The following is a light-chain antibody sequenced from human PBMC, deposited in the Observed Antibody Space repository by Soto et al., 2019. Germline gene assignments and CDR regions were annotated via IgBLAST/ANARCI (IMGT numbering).Light chain of an antibody. Sequence: QSALTQPRSVSGSPGQSVTISCTGTSSDVGGYNYVSWYQQHPGKAPKLMIYDVSKRPSGVPDRFSGSKSGTSASLAISGLQAEDESDYYCQSFDTSLRGFVFGTGTKLTVL. J-gene: IGLJ1*01. CDR1: SSDVGGYNY. CDR3: QSFDTSLRGFV. CDR2: DVS. V-gene: IGLV2-11*01.